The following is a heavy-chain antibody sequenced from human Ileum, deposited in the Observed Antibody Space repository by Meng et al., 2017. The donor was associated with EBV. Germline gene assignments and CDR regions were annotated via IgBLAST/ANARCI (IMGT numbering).Heavy chain of an antibody. Sequence: VQLPEWGAGLLKPSETLSLTRAVYGGSFSGYYWSWIRQPPGKGLEWIGEINHSGSTNYNPSLKSRVTISVDTSKNQFSLKLSSVTAADTAVYYCARGNKVSDRGFDYWGQGTLVTVSS. J-gene: IGHJ4*02. CDR1: GGSFSGYY. CDR3: ARGNKVSDRGFDY. V-gene: IGHV4-34*01. CDR2: INHSGST. D-gene: IGHD3-10*01.